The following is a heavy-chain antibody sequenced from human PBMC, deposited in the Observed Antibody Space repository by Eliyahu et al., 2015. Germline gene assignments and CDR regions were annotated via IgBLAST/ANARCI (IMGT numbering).Heavy chain of an antibody. CDR3: ARHTYYYDSSGYSSHFDY. D-gene: IGHD3-22*01. CDR2: IYSSGST. CDR1: GGSXSSTSYY. J-gene: IGHJ4*02. V-gene: IGHV4-39*01. Sequence: QLQLQESGPGLVKLSETLSLTCTVSGGSXSSTSYYWGWIRQPPGKGLEWIGSIYSSGSTYYNPSLKSRVTISVDTSENQFSLKLSSVTAADTAVYYCARHTYYYDSSGYSSHFDYWGQGTLVTVSS.